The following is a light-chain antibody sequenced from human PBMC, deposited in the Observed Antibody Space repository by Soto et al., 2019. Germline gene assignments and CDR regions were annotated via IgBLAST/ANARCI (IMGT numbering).Light chain of an antibody. J-gene: IGKJ2*01. Sequence: DIVMTQSPDSLAVSLGERATINCKSSQSVLYSSNNKNFLAWYQQKPGQPPKLLIYWASTREPGVPDGFSGSGSGTDFTLTISGLQAEDVAVYYCQQYYSAPFTFGQGTKLEIK. V-gene: IGKV4-1*01. CDR2: WAS. CDR3: QQYYSAPFT. CDR1: QSVLYSSNNKNF.